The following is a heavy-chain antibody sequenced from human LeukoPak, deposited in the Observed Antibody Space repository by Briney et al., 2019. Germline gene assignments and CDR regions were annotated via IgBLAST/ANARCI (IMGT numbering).Heavy chain of an antibody. CDR2: INPSGGST. J-gene: IGHJ3*02. Sequence: ASVKVSCKASGGTFISYAISRVRQAPGQGLEWMGIINPSGGSTSYAQKFQGRVTMTRDTSTSTVYMELSSLRSEDTAVYYCALFGELFHNDAFDIWGQGTMVTVSS. CDR1: GGTFISYA. CDR3: ALFGELFHNDAFDI. D-gene: IGHD3-10*01. V-gene: IGHV1-46*01.